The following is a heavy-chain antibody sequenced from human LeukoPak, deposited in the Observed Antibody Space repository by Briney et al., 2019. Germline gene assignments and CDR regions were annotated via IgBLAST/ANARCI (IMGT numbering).Heavy chain of an antibody. CDR3: ARGGGDWGYNWFDP. J-gene: IGHJ5*02. CDR1: GGSISSYC. V-gene: IGHV4-59*08. Sequence: VKPSETLSLTCTVSGGSISSYCWSWIRQPPGKGLEWIGYVSYTGSTNYNPSLKSRVTISVDTSKNQFSLNLSSVTAADTAVYYCARGGGDWGYNWFDPWGQGTLVTVSS. CDR2: VSYTGST. D-gene: IGHD2-21*02.